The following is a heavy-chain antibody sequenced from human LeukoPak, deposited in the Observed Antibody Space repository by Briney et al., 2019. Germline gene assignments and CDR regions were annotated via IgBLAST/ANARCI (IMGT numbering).Heavy chain of an antibody. CDR1: GGSISSGGYC. D-gene: IGHD1-1*01. J-gene: IGHJ6*04. CDR3: ARGPGGGYYYGMDA. CDR2: IYHSGST. V-gene: IGHV4-30-2*01. Sequence: SETLSLTCAVSGGSISSGGYCWSWIRQPPGKGLEWIGYIYHSGSTYYNPSLKSRVTISVDRSKNQFSLKLSSVTAVDTAVYYCARGPGGGYYYGMDAWGKGTTVTVPS.